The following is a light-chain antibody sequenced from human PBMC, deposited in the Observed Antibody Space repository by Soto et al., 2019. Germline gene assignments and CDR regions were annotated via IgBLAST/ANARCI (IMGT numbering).Light chain of an antibody. V-gene: IGKV4-1*01. J-gene: IGKJ1*01. Sequence: DIVMTQSPDSLAVSLGERATPNCKSSQSVLYSANNKNYLAWYQQKPGQPPKLLIYWASTRESGVPDRFSGSGSGTDFTLTISSLQAEDVAVYFCQQYYTTPRTFGQGTKVEIK. CDR1: QSVLYSANNKNY. CDR3: QQYYTTPRT. CDR2: WAS.